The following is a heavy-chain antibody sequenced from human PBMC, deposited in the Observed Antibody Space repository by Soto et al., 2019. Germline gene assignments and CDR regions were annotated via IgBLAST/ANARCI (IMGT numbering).Heavy chain of an antibody. CDR2: INYSGGST. J-gene: IGHJ6*03. CDR3: AIRGYCSSSSCPAGYYYMDV. V-gene: IGHV3-23*01. D-gene: IGHD2-2*01. CDR1: GFSFSSYA. Sequence: EVQLLESEGGLVQPGGSLRLSCAASGFSFSSYAMSWVRQAPGKGLEWVSAINYSGGSTYYADSVKGRFTISRDNSKKTLFLQMNSLRAEDTALYYCAIRGYCSSSSCPAGYYYMDVWGKGTTVTVSS.